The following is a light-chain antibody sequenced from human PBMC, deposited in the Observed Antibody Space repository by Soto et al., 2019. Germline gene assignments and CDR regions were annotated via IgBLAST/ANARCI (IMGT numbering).Light chain of an antibody. Sequence: EIVLTQSPGTLSLSPGERDTLSCRASQSVSSNYLAWYQQKPGQAPRLLIYGASSRATGIPDRFSGSGSGTDFTLTISRLEPEDFAVYYCQQYLTIPRTFGQGTKLEIK. CDR2: GAS. CDR1: QSVSSNY. J-gene: IGKJ2*01. CDR3: QQYLTIPRT. V-gene: IGKV3-20*01.